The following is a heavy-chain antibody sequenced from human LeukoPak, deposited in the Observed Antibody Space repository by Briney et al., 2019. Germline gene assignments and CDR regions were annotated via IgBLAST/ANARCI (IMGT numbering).Heavy chain of an antibody. CDR3: AKDRSVTYGSGSYLTPPDY. CDR1: AFTFSSYA. V-gene: IGHV3-23*01. CDR2: LSGSGGST. Sequence: GGSLRLSCAASAFTFSSYAMSWVRQAPGKGLEWVSALSGSGGSTYYADSVKGRFTISRDNSKNTPYLQMNSLRAEDTAVYYCAKDRSVTYGSGSYLTPPDYWGQGTLVTVSS. D-gene: IGHD3-10*01. J-gene: IGHJ4*02.